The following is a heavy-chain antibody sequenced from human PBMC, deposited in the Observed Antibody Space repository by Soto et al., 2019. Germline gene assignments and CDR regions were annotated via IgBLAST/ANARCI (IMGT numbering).Heavy chain of an antibody. D-gene: IGHD5-12*01. J-gene: IGHJ6*02. V-gene: IGHV2-5*01. CDR1: VFAVKTSGAG. Sequence: SGPTLVNPTQTFTLTCTCSVFAVKTSGAGVGWIRQPPGKTLEWLALIYCNDYKRYTPSLESRLTITKDTSKNQVVLTVTNVDPADTATYYCAHSRGYNGYEGPPLYEMDVWGQGTTVTVSS. CDR2: IYCNDYK. CDR3: AHSRGYNGYEGPPLYEMDV.